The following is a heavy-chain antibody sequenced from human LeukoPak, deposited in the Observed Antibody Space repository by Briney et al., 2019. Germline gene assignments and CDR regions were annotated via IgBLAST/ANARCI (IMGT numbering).Heavy chain of an antibody. CDR2: ISSSGSTI. CDR1: GFTFSDYY. CDR3: ARDYPIAVAGNDAFDI. J-gene: IGHJ3*02. D-gene: IGHD6-19*01. Sequence: PGGSLRLSCAASGFTFSDYYMSWIRQAPGKGLERVSYISSSGSTIYYADSVKGRFTISRDNAKNSLYLQMNSLRAEDTAVYYCARDYPIAVAGNDAFDIWGQGTMVTVSS. V-gene: IGHV3-11*01.